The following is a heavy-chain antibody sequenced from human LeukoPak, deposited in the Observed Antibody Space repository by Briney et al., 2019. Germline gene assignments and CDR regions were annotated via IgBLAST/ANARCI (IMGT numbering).Heavy chain of an antibody. CDR3: ARGPIRYFDWLLWGPFDY. CDR1: GGSFSGYY. D-gene: IGHD3-9*01. V-gene: IGHV4-34*01. Sequence: PETLSLTCAVYGGSFSGYYWSWIRQPPGKGLEWIGEINHSGSTNYNPSLKSRVTISVDTSKNQFSLKLSSVTAADTAVYYCARGPIRYFDWLLWGPFDYWGQGTLVTVSS. J-gene: IGHJ4*02. CDR2: INHSGST.